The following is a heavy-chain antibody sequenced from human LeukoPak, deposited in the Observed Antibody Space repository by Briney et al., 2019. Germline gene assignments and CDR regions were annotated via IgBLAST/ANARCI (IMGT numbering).Heavy chain of an antibody. Sequence: PAGSLSLTCAASGFTFSSFGMHWVRQAPGKGLKWVACIRYDGSNKYYTDSVKGRFTISRYKSKNTLYLQMHSLGAEDTAVCYCARSLSGYTSYVVNDPYDYWGQGTLVTVSS. J-gene: IGHJ4*02. CDR1: GFTFSSFG. CDR3: ARSLSGYTSYVVNDPYDY. CDR2: IRYDGSNK. V-gene: IGHV3-30*02. D-gene: IGHD5-12*01.